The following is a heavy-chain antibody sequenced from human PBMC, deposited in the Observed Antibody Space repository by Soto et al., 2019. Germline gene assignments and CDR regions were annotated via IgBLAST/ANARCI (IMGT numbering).Heavy chain of an antibody. CDR1: GYTFTSYG. CDR3: AFSIDYGDCFDY. J-gene: IGHJ4*02. Sequence: ASVKVSCTASGYTFTSYGISWVRQAPGQGLEWMGWISAYNGNTNYAQKLQGRVTMTTDTSTSTAYMELRSLRSDDTAVYYCAFSIDYGDCFDYWGQGTLVTVSS. D-gene: IGHD4-17*01. V-gene: IGHV1-18*01. CDR2: ISAYNGNT.